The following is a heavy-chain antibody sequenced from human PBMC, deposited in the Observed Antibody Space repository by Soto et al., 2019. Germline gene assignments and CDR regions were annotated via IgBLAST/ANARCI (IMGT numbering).Heavy chain of an antibody. J-gene: IGHJ4*02. CDR2: IKQDGSEK. Sequence: EVQLVESGGDLVQPGGSLRLSCAASGFTFSNYWVTWVRQAPGKGLEWVANIKQDGSEKHYVDSVKGRFTISRDNAKNSLYREMNNLRVEDTAVYYCARGEYISYSIGYWGQVTLVTVSS. CDR3: ARGEYISYSIGY. V-gene: IGHV3-7*01. D-gene: IGHD6-6*01. CDR1: GFTFSNYW.